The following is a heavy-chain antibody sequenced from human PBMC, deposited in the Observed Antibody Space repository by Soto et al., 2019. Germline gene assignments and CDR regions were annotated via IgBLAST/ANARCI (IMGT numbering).Heavy chain of an antibody. CDR1: GYTFTSYY. D-gene: IGHD6-19*01. J-gene: IGHJ4*02. CDR3: ARQTAVAGSFDY. Sequence: QVQLVQSGAEVKKPGASVKVSCKASGYTFTSYYMHWVRQAPGQGLEWMGIINPSGGSTSYAQKFQGRVTMTRDTSTSTVYMALSSLRSEDTAVYYCARQTAVAGSFDYWGQGTLVTVSS. V-gene: IGHV1-46*01. CDR2: INPSGGST.